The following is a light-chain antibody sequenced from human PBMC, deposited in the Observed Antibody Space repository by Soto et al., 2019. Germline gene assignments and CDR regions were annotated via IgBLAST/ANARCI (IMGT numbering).Light chain of an antibody. CDR3: SSYRNNNTWV. J-gene: IGLJ3*02. CDR1: SSDVGGYEY. V-gene: IGLV2-14*01. Sequence: QSVLTQPASVSGSPGQSITISCTGTSSDVGGYEYVSWYQQHPAKAPKLIIYDVSNRPAGVSSRFSGSKSGNTAFLTISGLQGEDEADYFCSSYRNNNTWVFGGGTQLTVL. CDR2: DVS.